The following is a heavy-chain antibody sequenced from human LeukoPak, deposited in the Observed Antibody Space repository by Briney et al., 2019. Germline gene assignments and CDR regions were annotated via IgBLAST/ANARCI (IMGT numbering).Heavy chain of an antibody. J-gene: IGHJ6*03. V-gene: IGHV1-18*01. Sequence: ASVKVSCKASGYTFTSYGISWVRQAPGQGLEWMGWISAYNGNTNYAQKLQGRVTMTTDTSTSTAYMELRSLRSDDTAVYYCARDRGLQDTYYYYYYMDVWGKGTTVTVSS. CDR2: ISAYNGNT. CDR1: GYTFTSYG. D-gene: IGHD4-11*01. CDR3: ARDRGLQDTYYYYYYMDV.